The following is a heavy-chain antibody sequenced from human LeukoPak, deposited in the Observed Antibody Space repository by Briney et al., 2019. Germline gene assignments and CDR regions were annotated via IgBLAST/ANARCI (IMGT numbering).Heavy chain of an antibody. CDR2: ISSSGSTI. CDR1: GFTFSSYE. CDR3: ARDRGTPAFYPHFKPYYYYGMDV. D-gene: IGHD3-3*02. J-gene: IGHJ6*02. V-gene: IGHV3-48*03. Sequence: PGGSLRLSCAASGFTFSSYEMNWARQAPGKGLGWVSYISSSGSTIYYADSVKGRFTISRDNAKNSLYLQMNSLRAEDTAVYYCARDRGTPAFYPHFKPYYYYGMDVWGQGTTVTVSS.